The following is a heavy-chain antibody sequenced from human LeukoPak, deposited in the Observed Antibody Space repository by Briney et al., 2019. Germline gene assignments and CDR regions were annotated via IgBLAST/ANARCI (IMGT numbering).Heavy chain of an antibody. D-gene: IGHD5-18*01. CDR3: ARVDTVNYYYYMDV. CDR2: ISTFNGHT. V-gene: IGHV1-18*01. J-gene: IGHJ6*03. CDR1: GYTFTTHG. Sequence: GASVKVSCKASGYTFTTHGISWVRQAPGHGLEWMGWISTFNGHTSYAQSRQDRVTMTTDTSTSTVYMELSSLISDDTAVYYCARVDTVNYYYYMDVWGKGTPVTVSS.